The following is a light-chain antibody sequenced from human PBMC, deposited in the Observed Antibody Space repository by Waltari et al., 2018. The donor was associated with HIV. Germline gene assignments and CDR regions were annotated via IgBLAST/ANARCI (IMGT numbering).Light chain of an antibody. CDR1: SSNIGAGYD. CDR3: QSYDSSLSGPWV. J-gene: IGLJ3*02. V-gene: IGLV1-40*01. CDR2: GNS. Sequence: QSVLTQPPSVSGAPGQRVTISCTGSSSNIGAGYDVHWYQQLPGTAPKLLIYGNSNRPSGVPDRVSGSKSGTSASLAITGVQADDEADYYCQSYDSSLSGPWVFGGGTKLTVL.